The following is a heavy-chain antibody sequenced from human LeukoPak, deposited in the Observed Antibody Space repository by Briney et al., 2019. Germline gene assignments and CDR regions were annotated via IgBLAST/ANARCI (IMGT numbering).Heavy chain of an antibody. V-gene: IGHV3-13*01. Sequence: GGSLRLSCAASGFTFSSYDMHWVRQAPGKGLEWVSGIGTAGDIYCPGSVKGRFTISRENAKKSLYLQMNSLRAGDTAVYYCARATYSSTWYSRYFDLWGRGTLVTVSS. CDR3: ARATYSSTWYSRYFDL. CDR1: GFTFSSYD. CDR2: IGTAGDI. D-gene: IGHD6-13*01. J-gene: IGHJ2*01.